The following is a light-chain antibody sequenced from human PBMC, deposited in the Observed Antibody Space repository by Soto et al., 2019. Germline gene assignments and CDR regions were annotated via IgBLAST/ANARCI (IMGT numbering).Light chain of an antibody. V-gene: IGLV2-11*01. CDR2: DVT. CDR3: CSYAGNYIYV. J-gene: IGLJ1*01. CDR1: NSDVGGYNY. Sequence: QSALTQPRSVSGSPGQSVTISCAGTNSDVGGYNYVPWYQQHSGKAPKLMIYDVTKRPSGVPDRFSGSKSGNTASLTISGLQADDEADYYCCSYAGNYIYVFGTGTKLTVL.